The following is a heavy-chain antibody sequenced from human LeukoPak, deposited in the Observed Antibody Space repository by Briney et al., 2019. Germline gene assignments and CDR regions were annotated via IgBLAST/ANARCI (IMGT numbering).Heavy chain of an antibody. J-gene: IGHJ4*02. Sequence: GGSLRLSCAASGFTFSSYWILWVRHAPGKGLVWVSRINSDGSSTTYADSVKGRFTISRDNAKNTVYLQMNTLRAEDTAVYYCASSYNYGFPYWGQGTLVTVSS. CDR2: INSDGSST. D-gene: IGHD1-20*01. CDR1: GFTFSSYW. V-gene: IGHV3-74*01. CDR3: ASSYNYGFPY.